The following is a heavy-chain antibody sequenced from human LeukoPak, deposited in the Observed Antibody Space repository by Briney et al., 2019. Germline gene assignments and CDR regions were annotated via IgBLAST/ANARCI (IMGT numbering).Heavy chain of an antibody. J-gene: IGHJ4*02. CDR3: ARLPVYAYFDY. CDR2: IYPGDSDT. CDR1: GYSFTSYW. V-gene: IGHV5-51*01. Sequence: GESLKISCKGSGYSFTSYWFGWVRQMPGKGLEWMGLIYPGDSDTRYSPSFQGQVTISADRSISTAYLQWSSLEASDTAFYYCARLPVYAYFDYWGQGTLVTVSS. D-gene: IGHD1-14*01.